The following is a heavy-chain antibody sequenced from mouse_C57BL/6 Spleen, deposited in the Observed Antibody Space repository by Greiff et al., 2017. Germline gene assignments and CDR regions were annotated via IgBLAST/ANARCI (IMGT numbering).Heavy chain of an antibody. V-gene: IGHV2-3*01. CDR1: GFSLTSYG. CDR3: ATYYYGSSWGSYYYAMDD. CDR2: KWGDGST. Sequence: VKLVASGPGLVAPSQSLSITCTVSGFSLTSYGVSWVRQPPGKGLEWLGVKWGDGSTNYHSALISKRSISKYNYKSQVFLKLNSLHTDDTAAYYCATYYYGSSWGSYYYAMDDWGQGTSVTVSS. D-gene: IGHD1-1*01. J-gene: IGHJ4*01.